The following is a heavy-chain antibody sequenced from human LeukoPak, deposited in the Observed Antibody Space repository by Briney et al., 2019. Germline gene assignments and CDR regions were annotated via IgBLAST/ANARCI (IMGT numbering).Heavy chain of an antibody. J-gene: IGHJ4*02. CDR1: GGSFSGYY. V-gene: IGHV4-34*01. CDR2: INHSGST. Sequence: SETLSLTCAVYGGSFSGYYWSWIRQPPGKGLEWIGEINHSGSTNYNPSLKSRVTISVDTSKNQFSLKLSSVTAADTAVYYCARAGSGSYRFFDYWGQGALVTVSS. D-gene: IGHD1-26*01. CDR3: ARAGSGSYRFFDY.